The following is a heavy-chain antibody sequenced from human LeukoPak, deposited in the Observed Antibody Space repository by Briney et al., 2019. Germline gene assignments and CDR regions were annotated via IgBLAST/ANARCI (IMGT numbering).Heavy chain of an antibody. CDR1: GFTFSSYW. CDR2: IKQDGSEK. Sequence: PGGSLRLSCAASGFTFSSYWMSWVRQAPGKGLEWVANIKQDGSEKYYVDSVKGRFTISRDNAKNSLYLQMNSLRAEDTAVYYCARVETIFGVVYDYFDYWGQGTLVTVSS. D-gene: IGHD3-3*01. J-gene: IGHJ4*02. CDR3: ARVETIFGVVYDYFDY. V-gene: IGHV3-7*01.